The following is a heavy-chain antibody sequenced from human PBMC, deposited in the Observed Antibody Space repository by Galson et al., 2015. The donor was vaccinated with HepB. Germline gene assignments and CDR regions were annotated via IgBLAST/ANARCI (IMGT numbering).Heavy chain of an antibody. D-gene: IGHD3-22*01. V-gene: IGHV5-51*01. CDR1: GYTFVNYW. Sequence: QSGAEVKKPGESLRISCQTSGYTFVNYWIAWVRQMPGRGLEWMGIIYPGDSDTRYNPSFQGQVTISADKSISTAYLQWSSLKASDTAIYYCARRSGYFDGFDPLGQGTLFTVSS. CDR2: IYPGDSDT. J-gene: IGHJ5*02. CDR3: ARRSGYFDGFDP.